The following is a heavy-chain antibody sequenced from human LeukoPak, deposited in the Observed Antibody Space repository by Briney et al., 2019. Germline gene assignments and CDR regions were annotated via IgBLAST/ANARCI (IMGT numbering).Heavy chain of an antibody. J-gene: IGHJ4*02. CDR2: ISGSGGST. CDR3: GKGKGATTVFDY. D-gene: IGHD1-26*01. CDR1: GFTFSSYA. Sequence: GGSLRLSCAASGFTFSSYAMSWVRQAPGKGLEWVSAISGSGGSTYYADSVKGRFTIPRDNSKNALYLQMNSLRAEDTAVYYCGKGKGATTVFDYWGEGTLVTVSS. V-gene: IGHV3-23*01.